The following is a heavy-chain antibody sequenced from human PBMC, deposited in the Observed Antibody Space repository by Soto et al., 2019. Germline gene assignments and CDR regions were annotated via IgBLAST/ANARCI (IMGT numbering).Heavy chain of an antibody. Sequence: EVPLVESGGGLVKPGGSLRLSCAASGFTFNDAWMNWVRQAPGKGLEWVGRITSKTDGGAADYAAPVKDRFTISRDDSKSTVYLTMDSLTTEDTAVYYCMTDRQYRPAFWGQGTLVTVSS. V-gene: IGHV3-15*07. CDR2: ITSKTDGGAA. CDR3: MTDRQYRPAF. CDR1: GFTFNDAW. J-gene: IGHJ4*02. D-gene: IGHD3-16*02.